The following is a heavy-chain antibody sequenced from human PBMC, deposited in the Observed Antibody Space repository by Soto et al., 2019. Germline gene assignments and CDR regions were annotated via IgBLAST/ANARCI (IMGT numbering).Heavy chain of an antibody. J-gene: IGHJ3*02. CDR1: GGSISSYY. CDR3: ARHAWNYVGPVTDAFDI. CDR2: IYYSGST. V-gene: IGHV4-59*08. D-gene: IGHD1-7*01. Sequence: QVQLQESGPGLVKPSETLSLTCTVSGGSISSYYWSWIRQPPGKGLEWIGYIYYSGSTNYNPSLKSRVTISVDTSKNQFSLKLSSVTAADTAVYYCARHAWNYVGPVTDAFDIWGQGTMVTVSS.